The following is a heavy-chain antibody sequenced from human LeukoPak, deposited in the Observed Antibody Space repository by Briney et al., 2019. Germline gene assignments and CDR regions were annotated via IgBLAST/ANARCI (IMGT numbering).Heavy chain of an antibody. CDR1: GFTLSRYW. CDR3: ARGRGLEC. D-gene: IGHD2-15*01. CDR2: TKQDGSEK. V-gene: IGHV3-7*03. J-gene: IGHJ1*01. Sequence: GGSLRLSCAASGFTLSRYWMSWVRQAPGKAMEWAANTKQDGSEKEYVDSVKRRFTISRDNAKNSLYLQMTSRRVEGTAVYYCARGRGLECWGEGSLVTVSS.